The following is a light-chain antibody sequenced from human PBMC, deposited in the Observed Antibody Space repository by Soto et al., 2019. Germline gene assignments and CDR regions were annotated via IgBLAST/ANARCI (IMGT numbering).Light chain of an antibody. Sequence: SYELTQPPSVSVAPGQTARITCGGNNIGSKSVHWYQQKPGQAPVLVVYGDSDRPSGIPERFSGSNSGNTATLTISRVEAGDEADYYCQVWDSIRVFGTGTKLTVL. CDR3: QVWDSIRV. CDR1: NIGSKS. CDR2: GDS. J-gene: IGLJ1*01. V-gene: IGLV3-21*02.